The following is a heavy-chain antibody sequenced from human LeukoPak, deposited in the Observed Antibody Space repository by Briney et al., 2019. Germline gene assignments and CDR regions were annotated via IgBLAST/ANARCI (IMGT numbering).Heavy chain of an antibody. CDR2: IDPNSGDT. D-gene: IGHD6-19*01. CDR1: GYTFTSYY. J-gene: IGHJ6*02. V-gene: IGHV1-2*02. CDR3: DRPQGSGWTNDYGMDV. Sequence: ASVRVSCKASGYTFTSYYMNWVRQAPGQGLEWIGCIDPNSGDTNYAQKFQGRVTMTRDTSNRTAHMELISVRYDEAAVYYCDRPQGSGWTNDYGMDVWGQGTTVTVSS.